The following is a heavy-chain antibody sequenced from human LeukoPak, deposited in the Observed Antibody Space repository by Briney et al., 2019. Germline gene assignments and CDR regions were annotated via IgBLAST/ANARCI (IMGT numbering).Heavy chain of an antibody. CDR2: IGGSGSNT. J-gene: IGHJ3*01. CDR1: DFTFPNYA. Sequence: GGSLRLSCVASDFTFPNYAMTWVRLAPGRGLEWVSSIGGSGSNTNYADSVRGRFTVSRDNSKNTLYLQMNSLRAEDTAVYYCGRDPNGDYVGAFEFWGQGTLVSVSS. V-gene: IGHV3-23*01. D-gene: IGHD4-17*01. CDR3: GRDPNGDYVGAFEF.